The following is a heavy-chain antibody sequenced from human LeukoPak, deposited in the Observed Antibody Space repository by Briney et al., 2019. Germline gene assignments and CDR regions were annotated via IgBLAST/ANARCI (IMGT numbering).Heavy chain of an antibody. CDR2: ISGYNRNT. CDR1: GYTFTSYT. D-gene: IGHD4-23*01. CDR3: ARELGGNSVYAFDI. Sequence: ASVKVSCKASGYTFTSYTIRWVRQAPGQGLEWMGWISGYNRNTKYAQKVQGRVAMTTDTSTNTAYMELRSLRSDDTAVYYCARELGGNSVYAFDIWGQGTMVTVSS. V-gene: IGHV1-18*01. J-gene: IGHJ3*02.